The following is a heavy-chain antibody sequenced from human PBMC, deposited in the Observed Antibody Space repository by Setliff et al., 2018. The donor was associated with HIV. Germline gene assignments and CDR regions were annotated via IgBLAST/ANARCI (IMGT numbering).Heavy chain of an antibody. CDR1: GFTFGGSS. D-gene: IGHD3-16*01. CDR2: IRAKAYGGTT. Sequence: PGGSLRLSCTASGFTFGGSSMSWVRQGPGKGLEWVGFIRAKAYGGTTEYAASVTGRFTISRDDSKSIAYLQMNSLKTEDTAVYYCTGGRHTLSFYYYYMDVWGKGAPVTVSS. J-gene: IGHJ6*03. CDR3: TGGRHTLSFYYYYMDV. V-gene: IGHV3-49*04.